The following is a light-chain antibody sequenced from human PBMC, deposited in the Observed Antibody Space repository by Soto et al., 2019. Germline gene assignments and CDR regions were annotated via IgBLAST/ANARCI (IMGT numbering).Light chain of an antibody. V-gene: IGKV3-20*01. CDR1: QSVSSNY. J-gene: IGKJ1*01. Sequence: EIVLTQSPGTLSLSSGERATLSCRASQSVSSNYLAWYQQKLGQPPRLLIYGASSRATGISDRFSGSGSGTDFTLNISRREPEDFAVYYCQQYGSSPQTFGQGTKVEIK. CDR3: QQYGSSPQT. CDR2: GAS.